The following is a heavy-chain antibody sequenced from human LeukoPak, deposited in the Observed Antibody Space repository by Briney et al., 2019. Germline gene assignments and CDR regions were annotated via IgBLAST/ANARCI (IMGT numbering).Heavy chain of an antibody. CDR3: ARERQDTILHSGAFDI. V-gene: IGHV3-30-3*01. CDR2: IASDGSHT. D-gene: IGHD2-21*01. Sequence: GGSLRLSCAASGFTFSTYFMHWVRQAPGKGLEWVADIASDGSHTFYVKSVKGRFTISRDNSKNTLYLQMNSLRAEDTAVYFCARERQDTILHSGAFDIWGQGTMVTVSS. J-gene: IGHJ3*02. CDR1: GFTFSTYF.